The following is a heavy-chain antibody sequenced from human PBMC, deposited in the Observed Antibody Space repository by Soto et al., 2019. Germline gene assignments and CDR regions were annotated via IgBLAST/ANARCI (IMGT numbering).Heavy chain of an antibody. V-gene: IGHV3-49*03. J-gene: IGHJ4*02. CDR3: ASGPPLRNNLRGDSFDY. CDR1: GFTFGDYA. Sequence: GGSLRLSCTASGFTFGDYAMSWFRQAPGKGLEWVGFIRSKAYGGTTEYAASVKGRFTISRDDSKSIAYLQMNSLKTEDTAVYYCASGPPLRNNLRGDSFDYWGQGTLVTVSS. CDR2: IRSKAYGGTT. D-gene: IGHD1-1*01.